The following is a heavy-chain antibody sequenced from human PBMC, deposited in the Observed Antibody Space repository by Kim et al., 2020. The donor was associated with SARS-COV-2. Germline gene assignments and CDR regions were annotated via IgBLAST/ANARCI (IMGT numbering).Heavy chain of an antibody. J-gene: IGHJ5*02. D-gene: IGHD6-13*01. CDR3: ARDPLARGTKPVSRHFDP. V-gene: IGHV1-69*06. CDR1: GGSLSDFG. CDR2: ISPMFGTS. Sequence: SVKVSCRASGGSLSDFGISWVREAPGQGLEWMGGISPMFGTSNSAQRFQGRVTITADTSTITVYLDLSSLRFEDTAVYCCARDPLARGTKPVSRHFDP.